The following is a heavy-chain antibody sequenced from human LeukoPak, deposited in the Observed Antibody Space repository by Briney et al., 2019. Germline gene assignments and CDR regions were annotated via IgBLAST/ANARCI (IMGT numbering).Heavy chain of an antibody. CDR3: ARTTYGDYEVELDY. CDR2: INPNSGGT. CDR1: GYTFTGYY. D-gene: IGHD4-17*01. J-gene: IGHJ4*02. V-gene: IGHV1-2*02. Sequence: ASVKVSCKASGYTFTGYYMYWVRQAPGQGLEWMGWINPNSGGTNYAQKFQGRVTMTRDTSISTAYMELSRLRSDDTAVYYCARTTYGDYEVELDYWGQGTLVTVSS.